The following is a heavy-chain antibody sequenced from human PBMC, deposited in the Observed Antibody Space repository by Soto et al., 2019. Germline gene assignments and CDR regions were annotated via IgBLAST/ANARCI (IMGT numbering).Heavy chain of an antibody. V-gene: IGHV1-18*01. CDR3: AREGLERTPSDSGYFDY. Sequence: QVQLVQSGAEVKKPGASVKVSCKASGYTFTSYGISWVRQAPGQGLEWMGWISAYNGNTNYAQKLQGRVTMTTDTYTSTAYMELRSLRSDDTAVYYCAREGLERTPSDSGYFDYWGQGTLVTVSS. J-gene: IGHJ4*02. CDR2: ISAYNGNT. D-gene: IGHD1-1*01. CDR1: GYTFTSYG.